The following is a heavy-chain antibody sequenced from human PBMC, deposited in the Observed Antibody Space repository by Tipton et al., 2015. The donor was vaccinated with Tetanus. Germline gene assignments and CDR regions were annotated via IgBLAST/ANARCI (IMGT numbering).Heavy chain of an antibody. V-gene: IGHV4-59*01. CDR3: ARGSAQYYNDHSLTY. D-gene: IGHD5-24*01. CDR2: IYYTGNP. J-gene: IGHJ4*02. CDR1: GSLRSYY. Sequence: TLSLTCSVSGSLRSYYWSWIRQAPGKGLEWIGQIYYTGNPRYNPSLKSRVSISVDTSKGQFSLKLTSLTTADTAVYYCARGSAQYYNDHSLTYWGQGTLVTVSS.